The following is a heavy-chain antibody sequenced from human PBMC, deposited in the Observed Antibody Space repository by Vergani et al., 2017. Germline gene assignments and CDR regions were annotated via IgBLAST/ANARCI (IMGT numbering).Heavy chain of an antibody. J-gene: IGHJ4*02. V-gene: IGHV1-24*01. CDR2: FDPEHGEV. CDR1: GYSLTELT. Sequence: VQLVQSGSEVRKPGASVKVSCQVSGYSLTELTIHWVRQAPGKGLEWMGGFDPEHGEVTFAHHIQGRVTMTEDRSTDTAYMELSSLRPEDTALYYCAIVTDYYDNSGYYLDSWGQGTLVTVSS. D-gene: IGHD3-22*01. CDR3: AIVTDYYDNSGYYLDS.